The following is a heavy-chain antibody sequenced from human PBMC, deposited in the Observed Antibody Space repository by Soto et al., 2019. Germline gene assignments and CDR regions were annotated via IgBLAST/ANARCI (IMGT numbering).Heavy chain of an antibody. Sequence: ASVKVSCQASGNTFTRYDINWVRQATGHGLEWMGWINPNSGNIGYEQKFQGRVTMTRDTAIRTAYMEVSRLRSDDTAVYYCARGRASGSYYLLDYWGQGTLVTVSS. CDR3: ARGRASGSYYLLDY. V-gene: IGHV1-8*01. CDR2: INPNSGNI. J-gene: IGHJ4*02. CDR1: GNTFTRYD. D-gene: IGHD3-10*01.